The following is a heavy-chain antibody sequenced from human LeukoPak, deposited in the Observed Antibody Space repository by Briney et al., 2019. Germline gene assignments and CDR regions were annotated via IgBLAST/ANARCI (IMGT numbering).Heavy chain of an antibody. CDR3: ARSKGPSFDP. CDR1: GGSISSSSYY. V-gene: IGHV4-39*01. J-gene: IGHJ5*02. CDR2: IYYSGST. Sequence: PSETLSLTCTVSGGSISSSSYYWGWIRQPPGRGLEWIGNIYYSGSTYYNPSLKSRVTISVDTSKNQFSLKLSSVTAADTAVYYCARSKGPSFDPWGQGTLVTVSS.